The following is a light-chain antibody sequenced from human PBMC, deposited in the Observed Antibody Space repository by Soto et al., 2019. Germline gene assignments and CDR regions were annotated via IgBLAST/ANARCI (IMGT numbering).Light chain of an antibody. Sequence: EIVLAQCPATLSLSPGERATLSCRASQSVSTYLAWYQQKPGQAPRLLIYDASKRATGIPARFSGSGSGTDFTLTITSLEPEDFGVYYCQQRSNWPPTWTFGQGTKVDIK. J-gene: IGKJ1*01. CDR2: DAS. V-gene: IGKV3-11*01. CDR3: QQRSNWPPTWT. CDR1: QSVSTY.